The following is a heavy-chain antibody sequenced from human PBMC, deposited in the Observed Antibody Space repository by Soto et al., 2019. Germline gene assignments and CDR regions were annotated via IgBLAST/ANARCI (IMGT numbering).Heavy chain of an antibody. J-gene: IGHJ6*03. CDR1: GYTFTSYD. D-gene: IGHD4-4*01. CDR3: ARDQRVTTWFYMDV. CDR2: MIPNSGNT. Sequence: GASVKVSCKASGYTFTSYDINWVRQATGQGLEWMGWMIPNSGNTDYAQKFQGRVTITRNTSTSTAYMELSSLRSEDTAVYYCARDQRVTTWFYMDVWGKGTTVTV. V-gene: IGHV1-8*01.